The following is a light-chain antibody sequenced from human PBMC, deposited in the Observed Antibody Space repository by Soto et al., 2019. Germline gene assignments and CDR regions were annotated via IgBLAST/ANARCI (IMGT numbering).Light chain of an antibody. CDR2: EAS. V-gene: IGKV3-11*01. Sequence: EIVMTQSPATLSVSPGERATFSCRASQSVSSNLAWYQQKPGQAPRLLIYEASSRATGIPARFSGGGSGTVFTLTISRLEPEDFAVYYCQQRSNWPWTFGQGTKVDIK. CDR1: QSVSSN. J-gene: IGKJ1*01. CDR3: QQRSNWPWT.